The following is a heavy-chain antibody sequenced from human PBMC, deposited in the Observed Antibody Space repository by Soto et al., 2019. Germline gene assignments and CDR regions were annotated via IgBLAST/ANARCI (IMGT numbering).Heavy chain of an antibody. Sequence: QVQLVQSGAEVKKPGASVKVSCKASGYTFTSYGIHWVRQAPGQRLEWMGWINAGNGNTKYSQKFQGRVTITRDTSASTAYMELSSLRSEETAVYYCARSSGWYYVDYWGQGTRVTVSS. CDR3: ARSSGWYYVDY. J-gene: IGHJ4*02. D-gene: IGHD3-22*01. CDR2: INAGNGNT. CDR1: GYTFTSYG. V-gene: IGHV1-3*01.